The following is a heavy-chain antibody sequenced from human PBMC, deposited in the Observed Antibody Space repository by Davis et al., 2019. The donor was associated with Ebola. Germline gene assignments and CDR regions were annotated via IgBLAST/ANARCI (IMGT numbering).Heavy chain of an antibody. CDR1: GFTFSSYA. V-gene: IGHV3-23*01. J-gene: IGHJ4*02. CDR3: ARGDDDFWSGYFDY. Sequence: GESLKISCAASGFTFSSYAMSWVRQAPGKGLEWVSAISGSGGSTYYADSVQGRFTISRDNAKNSLYLQMNSLRAEDTAVYYCARGDDDFWSGYFDYWGQGTLVTVSS. CDR2: ISGSGGST. D-gene: IGHD3-3*01.